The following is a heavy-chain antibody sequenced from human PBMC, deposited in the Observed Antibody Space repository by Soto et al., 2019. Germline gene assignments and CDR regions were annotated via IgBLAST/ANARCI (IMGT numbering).Heavy chain of an antibody. Sequence: QVQLQESGPGLVKPSQTLSLTCSVSGESINSGGYYWSWIRHHPGKGLEWIGYIYDSESAYYHPSLKSRVTISMDTSKNHFAMRLSSVTAADTAVYYCARASSSSSAADYWGQGTQVTVSS. V-gene: IGHV4-31*03. CDR3: ARASSSSSAADY. D-gene: IGHD6-6*01. J-gene: IGHJ4*02. CDR2: IYDSESA. CDR1: GESINSGGYY.